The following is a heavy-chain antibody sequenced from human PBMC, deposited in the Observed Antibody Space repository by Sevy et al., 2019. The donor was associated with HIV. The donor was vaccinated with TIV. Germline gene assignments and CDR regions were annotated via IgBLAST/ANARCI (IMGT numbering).Heavy chain of an antibody. CDR1: GYSFTSYW. CDR2: IDPSDSYT. CDR3: ARRRIAAAKGDYYYGMDV. V-gene: IGHV5-10-1*01. J-gene: IGHJ6*02. D-gene: IGHD6-13*01. Sequence: GESLKISCKDSGYSFTSYWISWVRQMPGKGLEWMGRIDPSDSYTNYSPSFQGHVTISADKSISTAYLQWSSLRASDTAMYYWARRRIAAAKGDYYYGMDVWGQETTVTVSS.